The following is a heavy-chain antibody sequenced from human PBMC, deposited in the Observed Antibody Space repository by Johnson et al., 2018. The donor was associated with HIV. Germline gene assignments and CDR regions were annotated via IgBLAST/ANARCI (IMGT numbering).Heavy chain of an antibody. D-gene: IGHD4-23*01. Sequence: QEQLVESGGGLVQPGGSLRLSCVASGFTFSSYAMHWVRQAPGKGLEWVAVISFDGRIKYYADSVKGRFTISRDNSKNTLYLQINSLRPEDTALYYCARPSEPNYGGNSGMWWNAFDIWGQGTKVTVSS. CDR1: GFTFSSYA. J-gene: IGHJ3*02. CDR3: ARPSEPNYGGNSGMWWNAFDI. CDR2: ISFDGRIK. V-gene: IGHV3-30*04.